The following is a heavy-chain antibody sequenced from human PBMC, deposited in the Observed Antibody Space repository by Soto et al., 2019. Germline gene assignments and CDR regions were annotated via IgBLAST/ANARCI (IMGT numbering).Heavy chain of an antibody. CDR2: IRSKANSYAT. Sequence: GSLRLSCAASVFTFSGSAMHWVRQASGKGLEWVGRIRSKANSYATAYAASVKGRFIISRDDSKNTAYLQMNSLKTEDTAVYYCTRHEGRFLEWLSPLGMDVWGQGTTVTVSS. CDR3: TRHEGRFLEWLSPLGMDV. CDR1: VFTFSGSA. D-gene: IGHD3-3*01. V-gene: IGHV3-73*01. J-gene: IGHJ6*02.